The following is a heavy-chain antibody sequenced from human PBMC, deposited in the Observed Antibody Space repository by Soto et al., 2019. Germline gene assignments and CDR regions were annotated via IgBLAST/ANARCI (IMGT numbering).Heavy chain of an antibody. CDR3: ERQGAYFTESSGYEFDY. CDR1: GGSITSSSYY. V-gene: IGHV4-39*01. J-gene: IGHJ4*02. Sequence: PSETLSLTCTVSGGSITSSSYYWGWIRQPPGKGLEWIGSIYYSGSTYYNPSLKSRVGMSVDTSKNQFSLKLSSVTAADTAVYPTERQGAYFTESSGYEFDYWRQRPLVTVSS. CDR2: IYYSGST. D-gene: IGHD3-22*01.